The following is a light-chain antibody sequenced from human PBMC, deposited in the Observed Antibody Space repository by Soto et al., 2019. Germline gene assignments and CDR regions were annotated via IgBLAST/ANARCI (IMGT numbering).Light chain of an antibody. CDR2: KAS. Sequence: DIQLTQSPSTLSASVGDRVTITCRASQSISSWLAWYQQKPGKAPKLLIYKASSLESGVPSRFSGSESGTEFTLTISSLQPDDFATYFCQQFNTYSLTFGGGTTVEIK. J-gene: IGKJ4*01. CDR3: QQFNTYSLT. V-gene: IGKV1-5*03. CDR1: QSISSW.